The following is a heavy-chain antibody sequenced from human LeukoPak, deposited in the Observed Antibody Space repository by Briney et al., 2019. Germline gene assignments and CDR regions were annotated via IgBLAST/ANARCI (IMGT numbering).Heavy chain of an antibody. D-gene: IGHD3-16*02. J-gene: IGHJ3*02. V-gene: IGHV4-34*01. CDR2: INHSGST. CDR3: ARGWRYAFDI. CDR1: GGSFSGYY. Sequence: SETLSLTCAVYGGSFSGYYWSWIRQPPGKGLEWMGEINHSGSTNYNPSLKSRVTISVDTSKNQFSLKLSSVTAADTAVYYCARGWRYAFDIWGQGTMVTVSS.